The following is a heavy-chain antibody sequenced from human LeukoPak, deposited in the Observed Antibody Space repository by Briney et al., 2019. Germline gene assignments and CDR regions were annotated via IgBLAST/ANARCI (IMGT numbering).Heavy chain of an antibody. CDR1: GFTFNSCS. CDR2: ISPSSIYI. V-gene: IGHV3-21*01. CDR3: ARDRVGGGWFFDN. J-gene: IGHJ4*02. Sequence: PGRSLRLSCAASGFTFNSCSMNWVRQAPGKGLEWVSSISPSSIYIYFAESVKGRFSISRDNAKNSVYLQMNSLRAEDTAVYYCARDRVGGGWFFDNWGQGTLVTVSS. D-gene: IGHD6-19*01.